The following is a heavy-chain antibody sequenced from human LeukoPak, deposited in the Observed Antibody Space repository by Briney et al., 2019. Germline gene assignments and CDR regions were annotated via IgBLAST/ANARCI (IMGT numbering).Heavy chain of an antibody. CDR3: AREVVDTSLDY. Sequence: ASVKVSCKASGYSFSAYYIHWVRQAPGQGLEWMGWINTNTGNPTYAQGFTGRFVFSLDTSVSTAYLQISSLKAEDTAVYYCAREVVDTSLDYWGQGTLVTVSS. D-gene: IGHD5-18*01. CDR2: INTNTGNP. V-gene: IGHV7-4-1*02. J-gene: IGHJ4*02. CDR1: GYSFSAYY.